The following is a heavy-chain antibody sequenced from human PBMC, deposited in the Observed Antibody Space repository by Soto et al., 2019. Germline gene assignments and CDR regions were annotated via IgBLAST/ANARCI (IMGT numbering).Heavy chain of an antibody. CDR2: IIPILGIA. J-gene: IGHJ5*02. CDR3: ARAKGGVVAATRGSWFDP. CDR1: GGTFSSYT. Sequence: SVKVSCKASGGTFSSYTISWVRQAPGQGLEWMGRIIPILGIANYAQKFQGRVTITADKSTSTAYMELSSLRSEDTAVYYCARAKGGVVAATRGSWFDPWGQGTLVTAPQ. V-gene: IGHV1-69*02. D-gene: IGHD2-15*01.